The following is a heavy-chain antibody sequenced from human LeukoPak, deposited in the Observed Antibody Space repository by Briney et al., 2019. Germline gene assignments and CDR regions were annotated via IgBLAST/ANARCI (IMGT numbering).Heavy chain of an antibody. CDR1: GFPFSSYW. Sequence: GGSLRLSCVASGFPFSSYWMTWVRQAPGKGWDGVANIKQDGSKKSYVDSVKGRFTISRDNAKNSLYLQMNSLRAEDTAIYYCTRVGYIDEGIDYWGQGTLVTVSS. V-gene: IGHV3-7*04. CDR2: IKQDGSKK. CDR3: TRVGYIDEGIDY. J-gene: IGHJ4*02. D-gene: IGHD5-24*01.